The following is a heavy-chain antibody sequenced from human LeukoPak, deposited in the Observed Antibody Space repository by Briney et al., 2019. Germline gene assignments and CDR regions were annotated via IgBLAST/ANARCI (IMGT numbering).Heavy chain of an antibody. CDR1: GFTFSSYA. J-gene: IGHJ4*02. CDR2: ISYDGSNK. V-gene: IGHV3-30-3*01. D-gene: IGHD2-2*01. Sequence: PGRSLRLSCAASGFTFSSYAMHWVRQAPGKGLEWVAVISYDGSNKYYADSVKGRFTISRDNSKNTLYLQMNSLRAEDTAVYYCARDRSSTYFDYWAQGTPVTVSS. CDR3: ARDRSSTYFDY.